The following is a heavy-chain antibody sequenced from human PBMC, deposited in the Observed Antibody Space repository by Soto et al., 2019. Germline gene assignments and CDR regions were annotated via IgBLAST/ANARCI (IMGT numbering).Heavy chain of an antibody. D-gene: IGHD5-18*01. CDR3: ARDRTAMVPFDY. V-gene: IGHV3-21*01. CDR1: GFTFSSYS. CDR2: ISSSSSYI. Sequence: GGSLRLSCAASGFTFSSYSMNWVRQAPGKGLEWVSSISSSSSYIYYADSVKGRFTISRDNAKNSLYPQMNSLRAEDTAVYYCARDRTAMVPFDYWGQGTLVTVSS. J-gene: IGHJ4*02.